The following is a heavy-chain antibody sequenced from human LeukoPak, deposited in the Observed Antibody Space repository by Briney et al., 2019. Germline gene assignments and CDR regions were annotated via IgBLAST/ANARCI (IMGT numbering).Heavy chain of an antibody. CDR3: AGDGYNSRRFFDY. V-gene: IGHV1-2*02. D-gene: IGHD5-24*01. CDR2: INPNSGGS. Sequence: GASVKVSCKTSGYTFNAYYMHWVRQAPGQGLEWMGWINPNSGGSNYAQKFRGRVTMTSDTSINTAYMELSRLISDDTAVYYCAGDGYNSRRFFDYWGQGTLVTVSS. J-gene: IGHJ4*02. CDR1: GYTFNAYY.